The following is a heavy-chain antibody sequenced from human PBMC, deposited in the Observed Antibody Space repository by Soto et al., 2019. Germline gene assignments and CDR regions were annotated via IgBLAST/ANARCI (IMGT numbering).Heavy chain of an antibody. Sequence: GGSLRLSCAASGFTFSGYAMSWVRQAPGKGLEWVSSISSSSSYIYYADSVKGRFTISRDNAKNSLYLQMNSLRAEDTAVYYCARYDSSGYYWPYYYYGMDVWGQGTTLTVSS. CDR2: ISSSSSYI. CDR1: GFTFSGYA. J-gene: IGHJ6*02. CDR3: ARYDSSGYYWPYYYYGMDV. D-gene: IGHD3-22*01. V-gene: IGHV3-21*01.